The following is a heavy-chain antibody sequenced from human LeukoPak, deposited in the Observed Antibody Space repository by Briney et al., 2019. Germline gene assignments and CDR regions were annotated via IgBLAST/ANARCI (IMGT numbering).Heavy chain of an antibody. Sequence: SVKVSCEASGDTFSNFALSWVRQAPGQGPEWVGRIIPMFGTTNYVQKFQGRVTITADKSTSTPYMELSSLRSEDTAVYYCARDLLGDSPFDYWGQGTLVTVSS. D-gene: IGHD3-16*01. V-gene: IGHV1-69*06. J-gene: IGHJ4*02. CDR1: GDTFSNFA. CDR3: ARDLLGDSPFDY. CDR2: IIPMFGTT.